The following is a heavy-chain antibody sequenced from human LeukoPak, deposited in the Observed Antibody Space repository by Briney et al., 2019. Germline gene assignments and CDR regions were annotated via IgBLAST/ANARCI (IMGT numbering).Heavy chain of an antibody. CDR3: TTVGAPFGY. Sequence: PGGSLRLSCAASGFTFSSYSMNWVRQAPGKGLEWVSYISSSSSTIYYADSVKGRFTISRDNAKNSLYLQMNSLKTEDTAVYYCTTVGAPFGYWGQGTLVTVSS. D-gene: IGHD1-26*01. CDR1: GFTFSSYS. CDR2: ISSSSSTI. V-gene: IGHV3-48*04. J-gene: IGHJ4*02.